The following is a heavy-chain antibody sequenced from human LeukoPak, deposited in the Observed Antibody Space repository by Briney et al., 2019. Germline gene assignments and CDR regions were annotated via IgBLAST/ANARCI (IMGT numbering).Heavy chain of an antibody. D-gene: IGHD5-24*01. Sequence: VASVKVSCKASGYTFTGYYMHWVRQAPGQGLEWMGWINPNSGGTNYAQKFQGRVTMTRDTSISTAYMELSRLRSDDTAVYYCARVRRSSSQKMATIVEALSYWGQGTLVTVSS. CDR3: ARVRRSSSQKMATIVEALSY. J-gene: IGHJ4*02. V-gene: IGHV1-2*02. CDR2: INPNSGGT. CDR1: GYTFTGYY.